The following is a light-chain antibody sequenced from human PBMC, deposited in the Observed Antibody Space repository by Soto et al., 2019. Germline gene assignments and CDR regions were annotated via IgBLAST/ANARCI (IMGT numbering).Light chain of an antibody. CDR3: LQVFNYPLT. CDR1: QDIRND. Sequence: IQVTQAPSSLSASVGDRVTITCRTSQDIRNDLGWYQQKPGKAPKLVIYGVFNLQSGVPSRFSGSGFGTDFTLTISSLQPEDSATYYCLQVFNYPLTFGGGTKVEIK. CDR2: GVF. V-gene: IGKV1-6*01. J-gene: IGKJ4*01.